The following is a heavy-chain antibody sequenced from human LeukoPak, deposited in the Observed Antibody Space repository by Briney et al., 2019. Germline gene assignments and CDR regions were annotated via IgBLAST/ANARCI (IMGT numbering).Heavy chain of an antibody. V-gene: IGHV3-30*03. Sequence: PGGSLRLSCAASGFTFSSYGMHWLPPAPGKGLEWVVVISYDGSNKYYADSVKGRFTIYRDTSKTTLYLHMNSLRDEDTSVYFWARDRSPGGDVEAPLEWLSPSGGQGTLVTVSS. CDR2: ISYDGSNK. CDR3: ARDRSPGGDVEAPLEWLSPS. D-gene: IGHD3-3*01. J-gene: IGHJ4*02. CDR1: GFTFSSYG.